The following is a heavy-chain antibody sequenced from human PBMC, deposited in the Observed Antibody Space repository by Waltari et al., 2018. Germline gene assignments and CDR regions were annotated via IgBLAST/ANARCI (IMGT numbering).Heavy chain of an antibody. CDR2: INHSGST. CDR3: APLLGIAARPVPGY. CDR1: GGSFSGYY. D-gene: IGHD6-6*01. V-gene: IGHV4-34*01. J-gene: IGHJ4*02. Sequence: QVQLQQWGAGLLKPSEPLSLTSAVYGGSFSGYYCRGIRMPPGKGLDWIWEINHSGSTNYNPSLKSRVTISVDTSKNQFSLKLSSVTAADTAVYYCAPLLGIAARPVPGYWGQGTLVTVSS.